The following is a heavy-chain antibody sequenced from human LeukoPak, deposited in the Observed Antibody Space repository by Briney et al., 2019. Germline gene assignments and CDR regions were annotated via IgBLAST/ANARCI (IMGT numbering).Heavy chain of an antibody. CDR2: IYHSGST. CDR1: GYSISSGYY. J-gene: IGHJ6*03. D-gene: IGHD5-18*01. Sequence: SETLSLTCTVSGYSISSGYYWGWIRPPPGKGLEWIGSIYHSGSTNYNPSLKSRVTISVDTSRNQFSLKLSSVTAAETAVYYCARELPGGYSYGPHYYYYYYMDVWGKGTTVTISS. CDR3: ARELPGGYSYGPHYYYYYYMDV. V-gene: IGHV4-38-2*02.